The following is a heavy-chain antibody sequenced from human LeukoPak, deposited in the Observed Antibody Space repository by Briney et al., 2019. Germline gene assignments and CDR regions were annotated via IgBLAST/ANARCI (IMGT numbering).Heavy chain of an antibody. CDR3: AKDDRWLQFCC. V-gene: IGHV3-23*01. J-gene: IGHJ4*02. D-gene: IGHD5-24*01. Sequence: GGTLRLSCAASGFTFSSYGMSWVRQAPGKGLEWVSAISGSGGSTYYADSVKGRFTISRDNSKNTLYLQMNSLRAEDTAVYYCAKDDRWLQFCCWGQGTLVTVSA. CDR1: GFTFSSYG. CDR2: ISGSGGST.